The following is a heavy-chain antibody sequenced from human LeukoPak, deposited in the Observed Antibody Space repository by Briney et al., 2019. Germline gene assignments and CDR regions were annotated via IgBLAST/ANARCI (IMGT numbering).Heavy chain of an antibody. J-gene: IGHJ5*02. Sequence: PSETLSLTCTVSGGSISGYYWSWIRQPPGKGLEWIGYIYYSGSTNYNPSLKSRVTISVDTSKNQFSLKLSSVAAADTAVYYCARHVGRDSSSRGFDPWGQGTLVTVSS. V-gene: IGHV4-59*08. CDR1: GGSISGYY. D-gene: IGHD6-6*01. CDR3: ARHVGRDSSSRGFDP. CDR2: IYYSGST.